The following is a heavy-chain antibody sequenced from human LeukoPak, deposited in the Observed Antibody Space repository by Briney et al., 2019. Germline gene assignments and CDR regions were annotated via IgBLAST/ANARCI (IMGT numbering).Heavy chain of an antibody. CDR3: AKTDEFYGSGNLCLDY. D-gene: IGHD3-10*01. J-gene: IGHJ4*02. CDR2: ISGTGGST. V-gene: IGHV3-23*01. CDR1: GFTFSSYG. Sequence: PGGTLRLSCAASGFTFSSYGMSWVRQAPGKGLEWVSAISGTGGSTYSADSVKGRFTISRDNSKNTLYLQMNSLRAEDTAVYYCAKTDEFYGSGNLCLDYWGQGTLVTVSS.